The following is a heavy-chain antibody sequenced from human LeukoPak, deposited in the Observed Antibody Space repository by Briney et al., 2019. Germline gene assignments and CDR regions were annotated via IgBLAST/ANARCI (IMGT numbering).Heavy chain of an antibody. CDR2: IYNSGST. CDR3: TRRLESDAFDI. D-gene: IGHD2/OR15-2a*01. CDR1: GGSISSNY. Sequence: SETLSLTCTVSGGSISSNYWSWIRQPPGKGLEWIGYIYNSGSTNYNPSLKSRVTISVDTSKNQFSLKLTSVTAADTAVYYCTRRLESDAFDIWGQGTMVTVSS. J-gene: IGHJ3*02. V-gene: IGHV4-59*08.